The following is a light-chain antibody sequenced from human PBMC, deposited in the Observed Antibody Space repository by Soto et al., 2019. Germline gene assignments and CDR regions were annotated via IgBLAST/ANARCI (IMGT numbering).Light chain of an antibody. Sequence: QSVLTQPASVSGSPGQSIAISCTGTSSEVGAFNYVSWYQQHPGKAPKFMIFDVSSRASGGSGRFSGSKSGNTASLTISGLKNGDEADYYCASYTTSSTYVFGTGTKVXVL. J-gene: IGLJ1*01. CDR2: DVS. V-gene: IGLV2-14*03. CDR3: ASYTTSSTYV. CDR1: SSEVGAFNY.